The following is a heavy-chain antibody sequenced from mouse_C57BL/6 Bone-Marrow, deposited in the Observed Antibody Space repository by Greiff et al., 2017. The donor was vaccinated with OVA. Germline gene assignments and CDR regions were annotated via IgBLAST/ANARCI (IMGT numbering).Heavy chain of an antibody. D-gene: IGHD1-1*02. CDR2: INPNNGGT. Sequence: EVKVVESGPELVKPGASVKIPCKASGYTFTDYNMDWVKQSHGKSLEWIGDINPNNGGTIYNQKFKGKATLTVDKSSSTAYMELRSLTSEDTAVYYCARGGGSLDYWGQGTTLTVSS. CDR3: ARGGGSLDY. V-gene: IGHV1-18*01. J-gene: IGHJ2*01. CDR1: GYTFTDYN.